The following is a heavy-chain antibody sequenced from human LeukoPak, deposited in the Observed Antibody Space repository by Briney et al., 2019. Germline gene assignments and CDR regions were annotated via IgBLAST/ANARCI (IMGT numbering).Heavy chain of an antibody. Sequence: SETLSLTCAVYGGSFSGYYWSWIRQPPGKGLEWIGEINHSGSTNYNPPLKSRVTISVDTSKNQFSLKLSSVTAADTAVYYCARHLMVTNWFDPWGQGTLVTVSS. J-gene: IGHJ5*02. CDR1: GGSFSGYY. CDR2: INHSGST. D-gene: IGHD3-10*01. V-gene: IGHV4-34*01. CDR3: ARHLMVTNWFDP.